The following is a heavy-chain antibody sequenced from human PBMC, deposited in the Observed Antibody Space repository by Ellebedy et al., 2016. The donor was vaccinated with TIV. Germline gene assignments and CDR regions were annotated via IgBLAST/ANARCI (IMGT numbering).Heavy chain of an antibody. D-gene: IGHD3-10*01. CDR3: ARPGYYGSGRRFEY. CDR1: GFTVSSNY. V-gene: IGHV3-66*04. CDR2: IYSGGST. Sequence: GESLKISCAASGFTVSSNYMSWVRQAPGKGLEWVSVIYSGGSTYYADSVKGRFTISRDNSKNTLYLQMNSLRAEDTAVYYCARPGYYGSGRRFEYWGQGTLVTVSS. J-gene: IGHJ4*02.